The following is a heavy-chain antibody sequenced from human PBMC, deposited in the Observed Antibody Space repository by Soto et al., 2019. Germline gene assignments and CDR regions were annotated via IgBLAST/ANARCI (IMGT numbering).Heavy chain of an antibody. D-gene: IGHD2-15*01. CDR1: GFSLTTSGVG. CDR2: VFWDDDK. Sequence: QITLKESGPTLVKPTQTLTLTCTFSGFSLTTSGVGVGWIRQPPGKALEWLALVFWDDDKRYSPSLKSRLTITQDTSKNQVVLTMTNMDPVDTATSYCAHTRATRILDYWGQGTLVTVSS. J-gene: IGHJ4*02. CDR3: AHTRATRILDY. V-gene: IGHV2-5*02.